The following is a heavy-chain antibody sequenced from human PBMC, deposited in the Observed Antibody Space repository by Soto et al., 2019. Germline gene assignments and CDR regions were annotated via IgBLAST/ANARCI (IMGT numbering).Heavy chain of an antibody. J-gene: IGHJ3*02. D-gene: IGHD1-26*01. CDR2: ISAYNGNT. CDR3: DRWTRDGSYTGAFDI. CDR1: GYTFTGYG. Sequence: QVQLVQSGAEVKKPGASVKVSCKASGYTFTGYGITWVRLAPGQGLEWMGWISAYNGNTNYAQRLQGRVTTTTDTPQTSDYKELRTRRSHHPAVYYCDRWTRDGSYTGAFDIWGQGTMGTVSS. V-gene: IGHV1-18*01.